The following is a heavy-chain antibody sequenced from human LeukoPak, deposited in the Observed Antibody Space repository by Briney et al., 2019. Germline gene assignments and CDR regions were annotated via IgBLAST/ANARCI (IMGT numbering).Heavy chain of an antibody. V-gene: IGHV1-2*02. CDR2: INPNNGGT. J-gene: IGHJ4*02. D-gene: IGHD3-16*01. CDR1: GYIFSAFV. Sequence: ASVKVSCKASGYIFSAFVIHWVRQAPGQGLEWMGWINPNNGGTNYAQKFQGRVTMTRDTSVSTAYMELRGLRSDDTSVYYCARDRTYTGLDLWHWGQGTRVTVSS. CDR3: ARDRTYTGLDLWH.